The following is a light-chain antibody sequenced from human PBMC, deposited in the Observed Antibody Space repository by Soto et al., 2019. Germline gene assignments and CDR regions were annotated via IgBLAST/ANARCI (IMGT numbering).Light chain of an antibody. J-gene: IGLJ7*01. Sequence: QSALTQPASVSGSPGQSITISCTGTSSDVGCHNLVSWYQQHPGQAAKLMIYEVSKRPLGVSARFSASKSGNTASLKISGLQAEDEADYYCCSYGGSRAVFGGGTQLTVL. CDR2: EVS. V-gene: IGLV2-23*02. CDR1: SSDVGCHNL. CDR3: CSYGGSRAV.